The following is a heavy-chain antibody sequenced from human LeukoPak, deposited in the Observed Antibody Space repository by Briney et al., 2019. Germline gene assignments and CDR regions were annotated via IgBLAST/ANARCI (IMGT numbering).Heavy chain of an antibody. CDR3: AKDMSSSGWYLGY. V-gene: IGHV3-23*01. CDR1: GFTFSSYA. Sequence: GTSLRLSCAASGFTFSSYAMSWVRQAPGKGLEWVSAISGSGGSTYYADSVKGRFTISRDNSKNTLYLQMNSLRAEDTALYYCAKDMSSSGWYLGYWGQGTLVTVSS. D-gene: IGHD6-19*01. CDR2: ISGSGGST. J-gene: IGHJ4*02.